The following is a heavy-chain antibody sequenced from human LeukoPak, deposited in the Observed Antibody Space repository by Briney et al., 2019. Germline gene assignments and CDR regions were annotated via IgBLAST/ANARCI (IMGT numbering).Heavy chain of an antibody. J-gene: IGHJ6*02. D-gene: IGHD3-10*01. CDR3: ARGGTMVRGSVGYYYGMDV. V-gene: IGHV3-21*01. CDR2: ISSSSSYI. Sequence: GGSLRLSCAASGFTFSSYSMNWVRQAPGKGLEWVSSISSSSSYIYYADSVKGRFTISRDNAKNSLYLQMNSLRAEDTAVYYCARGGTMVRGSVGYYYGMDVWGQGTTVTVSS. CDR1: GFTFSSYS.